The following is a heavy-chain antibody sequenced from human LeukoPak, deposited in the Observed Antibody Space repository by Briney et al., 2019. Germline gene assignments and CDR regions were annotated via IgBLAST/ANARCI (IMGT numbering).Heavy chain of an antibody. V-gene: IGHV3-21*01. D-gene: IGHD2-21*02. Sequence: AGGSLRLSCAASGFAFSTYSMNWVRQAPGRGLEWVSCISSRSTYTNYTDSVRGRFTISRDNAKNSLYLQMDSLRVEDTAVYYCATLGPTGGDFTYNWFDPWGQGTLVTVSS. CDR2: ISSRSTYT. CDR1: GFAFSTYS. J-gene: IGHJ5*02. CDR3: ATLGPTGGDFTYNWFDP.